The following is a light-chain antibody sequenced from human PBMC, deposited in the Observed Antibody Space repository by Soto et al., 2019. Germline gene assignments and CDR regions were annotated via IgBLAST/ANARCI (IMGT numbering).Light chain of an antibody. Sequence: DIQMTQSPSSLSASVGDRVTITCQASQDISNYLNWYKQKPGKAPKLLIYDASNLETGVPSRFSGSGSGTDFTVTISSLQPEDIATYYCQKYDNLPPFTFGPGTKVDIK. J-gene: IGKJ3*01. CDR1: QDISNY. V-gene: IGKV1-33*01. CDR2: DAS. CDR3: QKYDNLPPFT.